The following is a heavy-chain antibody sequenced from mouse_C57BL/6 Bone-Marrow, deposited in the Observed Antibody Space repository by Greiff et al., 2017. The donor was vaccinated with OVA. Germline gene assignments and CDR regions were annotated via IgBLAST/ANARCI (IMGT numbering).Heavy chain of an antibody. CDR2: IFPGSGST. Sequence: VKLMESGPELVKPGASVKISCKASGYTFTDYYINWVKQRPGQGLEWIGWIFPGSGSTYYNEKFKGKATLTVDKSSSTAYMLLSSLTSEDSAVYFCALYYGNYGDAMDYWGQGTSVTVSS. D-gene: IGHD2-1*01. CDR1: GYTFTDYY. CDR3: ALYYGNYGDAMDY. V-gene: IGHV1-75*01. J-gene: IGHJ4*01.